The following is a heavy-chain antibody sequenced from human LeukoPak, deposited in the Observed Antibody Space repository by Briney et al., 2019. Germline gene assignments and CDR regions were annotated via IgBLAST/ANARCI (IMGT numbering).Heavy chain of an antibody. D-gene: IGHD2-21*01. V-gene: IGHV3-74*01. J-gene: IGHJ5*02. Sequence: TGGSLRLSCAASGFSFSNYWMHWVRQAPGKGLVWVSRINSDGSNTTYADSVKGRFTISRDNAKNTLYLQMNSLRAEDTAMYYCTRDGVEFYNWFDPWGQGTVVTVSS. CDR1: GFSFSNYW. CDR2: INSDGSNT. CDR3: TRDGVEFYNWFDP.